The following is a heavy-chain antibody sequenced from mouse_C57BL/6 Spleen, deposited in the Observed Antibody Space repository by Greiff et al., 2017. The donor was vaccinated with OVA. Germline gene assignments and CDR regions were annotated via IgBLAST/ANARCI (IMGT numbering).Heavy chain of an antibody. J-gene: IGHJ3*01. V-gene: IGHV1-15*01. CDR1: GYTFTDYE. CDR2: IDPETGGT. D-gene: IGHD2-1*01. CDR3: TRRDYGNSWFAY. Sequence: LVESGAELVRPGASVTLSCKASGYTFTDYEMHWVKQTPVHGLEWIGAIDPETGGTAYNQKFKGKAILTADKSSSTAYMELRSLTSEDSAVYYCTRRDYGNSWFAYWGQGTLVTVSA.